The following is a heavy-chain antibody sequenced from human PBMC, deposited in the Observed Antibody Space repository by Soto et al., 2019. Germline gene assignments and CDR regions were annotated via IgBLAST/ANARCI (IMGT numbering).Heavy chain of an antibody. Sequence: EVQLVESGGGLIQPGGSLRLSCAASGLTVSNAYMAWVRQAPGMGLEWVSVIYDNGTTYYADSVKGRFTIPRDTSTNTLSLQMDSLRAEDTAVYYCVRPLPSGRNYGLDVWGQGTTVTVSS. J-gene: IGHJ6*02. CDR1: GLTVSNAY. D-gene: IGHD3-10*01. CDR3: VRPLPSGRNYGLDV. CDR2: IYDNGTT. V-gene: IGHV3-53*01.